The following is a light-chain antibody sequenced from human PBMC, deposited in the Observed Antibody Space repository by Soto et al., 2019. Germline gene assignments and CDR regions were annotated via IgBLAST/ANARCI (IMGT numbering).Light chain of an antibody. Sequence: DIQLTQSPSFLSASVGDRVTITCRASQGISSYLAWYQQKPGKAPKLLIYAASTLQSGVPSRFSGSGSGTEFTLTISSLQPEYFATYYCQQLNSYPRVTFGGGTKVEIK. J-gene: IGKJ4*01. CDR1: QGISSY. V-gene: IGKV1-9*01. CDR2: AAS. CDR3: QQLNSYPRVT.